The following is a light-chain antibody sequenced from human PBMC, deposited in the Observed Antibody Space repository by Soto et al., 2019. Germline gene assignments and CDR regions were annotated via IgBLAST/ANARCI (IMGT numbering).Light chain of an antibody. J-gene: IGKJ1*01. CDR3: QQYGSSRT. CDR1: QSVSSSY. CDR2: GAS. V-gene: IGKV3-20*01. Sequence: ENVLTQSPGTLSLSPEERATLSCRASQSVSSSYLAWYQQKPGQAPRLLIYGASSRATGIPDRFSGSGSGTDFTLTISRLEPEDFAVYYCQQYGSSRTFGQGTKVDIK.